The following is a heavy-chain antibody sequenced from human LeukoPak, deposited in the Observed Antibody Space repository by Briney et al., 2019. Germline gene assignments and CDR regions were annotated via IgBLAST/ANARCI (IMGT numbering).Heavy chain of an antibody. J-gene: IGHJ3*01. CDR3: AKDIQLST. Sequence: PGGSLRLSCAVSGFTFRDAAMTWVRQAPGKGLEWVSLISSSGNNAYYADSVKGRFIISRDNSKNTLSLQMNSLRVEDTAIYYCAKDIQLSTWGLGTMVTVSS. V-gene: IGHV3-23*01. CDR2: ISSSGNNA. D-gene: IGHD5-24*01. CDR1: GFTFRDAA.